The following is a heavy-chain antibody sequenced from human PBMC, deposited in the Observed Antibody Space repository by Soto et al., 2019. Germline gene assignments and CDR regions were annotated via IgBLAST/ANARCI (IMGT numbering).Heavy chain of an antibody. D-gene: IGHD1-1*01. J-gene: IGHJ4*02. CDR2: IFSGGSGT. V-gene: IGHV3-23*01. Sequence: PGGSLRLSCSGSGFSMSSYTMGWVRLAPGKGLEWVATIFSGGSGTEYADSVKGRFSLSRDNSKNIMYLQMNSLRVEDTALYYCARDRQPDGIWTFDYWGRGTLVHVSS. CDR1: GFSMSSYT. CDR3: ARDRQPDGIWTFDY.